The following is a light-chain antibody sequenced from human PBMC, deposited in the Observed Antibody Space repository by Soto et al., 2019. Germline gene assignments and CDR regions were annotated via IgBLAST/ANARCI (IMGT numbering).Light chain of an antibody. CDR1: SGYSNYK. Sequence: QPVLTQPPSASASLGASVTLTCTLSSGYSNYKVDWYQQRPGKGPRFVMRVGTGGIVGSKGDGIPDRFSVLGSGLNRYLTIKNIQEEDESDYHCGADHGSGSNFVLFGGGTKATVL. CDR3: GADHGSGSNFVL. J-gene: IGLJ2*01. CDR2: VGTGGIVG. V-gene: IGLV9-49*01.